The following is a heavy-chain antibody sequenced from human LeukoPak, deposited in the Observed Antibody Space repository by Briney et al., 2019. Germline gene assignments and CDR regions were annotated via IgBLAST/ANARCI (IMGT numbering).Heavy chain of an antibody. V-gene: IGHV3-23*01. J-gene: IGHJ4*02. D-gene: IGHD2-15*01. CDR2: ISGSGVST. Sequence: GGSLRLSCAASGFTFSGYAMSWVRQAPGKGLEWVSVISGSGVSTYYADSVKGRFTISRDNSKNTLYLQMNSLRADDTALYYCAKAQVHRTWELLLAFDYWGQGTLVTVSS. CDR3: AKAQVHRTWELLLAFDY. CDR1: GFTFSGYA.